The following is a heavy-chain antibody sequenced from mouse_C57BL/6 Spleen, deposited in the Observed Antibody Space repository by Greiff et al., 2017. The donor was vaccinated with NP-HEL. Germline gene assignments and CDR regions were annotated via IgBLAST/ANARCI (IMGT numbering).Heavy chain of an antibody. V-gene: IGHV1-80*01. CDR2: IYPGDGDT. CDR3: ARSYYGSYYYAMDY. Sequence: VKLMESGAELVKPGASVKIYCKAAGYACRSYGRNGGKKRPGKGLEGMGQIYPGDGDTNYNGKFKGKATLTADKSSSTAYMQLSSLTSEDSAVYFCARSYYGSYYYAMDYWGQGTSVTVSS. J-gene: IGHJ4*01. CDR1: GYACRSYG. D-gene: IGHD1-1*01.